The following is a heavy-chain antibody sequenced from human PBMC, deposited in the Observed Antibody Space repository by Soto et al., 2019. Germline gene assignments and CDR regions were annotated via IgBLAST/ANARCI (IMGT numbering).Heavy chain of an antibody. V-gene: IGHV3-74*01. CDR3: ARDQLERQYYYYYYMDV. CDR2: INSDGSST. Sequence: AWSLRLCCAASGCTVSSYWMHLVRQAQGKGLVWVSRINSDGSSTSYADSVKGRFTISRDNAKNTLYLQMNSLRAEDTAVYYCARDQLERQYYYYYYMDVWGKGTTVTVSS. J-gene: IGHJ6*03. CDR1: GCTVSSYW. D-gene: IGHD1-1*01.